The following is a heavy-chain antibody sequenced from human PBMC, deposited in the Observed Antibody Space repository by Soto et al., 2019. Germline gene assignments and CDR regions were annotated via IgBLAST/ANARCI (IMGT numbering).Heavy chain of an antibody. V-gene: IGHV1-69*02. Sequence: SVKVSCKASGGAFSSYTISWVRQAPGQGLEWMGRIIANIGITKYAQKFQGRVTMTADKSTSTAYMELRSLRSDDTAVYYCARGVGSGSYYNQYNWFDPWGQGTLVTVSS. CDR3: ARGVGSGSYYNQYNWFDP. J-gene: IGHJ5*02. CDR1: GGAFSSYT. CDR2: IIANIGIT. D-gene: IGHD3-10*01.